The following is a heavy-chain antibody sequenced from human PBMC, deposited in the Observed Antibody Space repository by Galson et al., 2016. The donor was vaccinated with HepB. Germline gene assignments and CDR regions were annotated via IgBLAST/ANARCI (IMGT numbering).Heavy chain of an antibody. Sequence: SLRLSCAASGSTFSNYWMHWVRQAPGKGLVWVSHITIDGSTTTYADSVKGRFTISRDNDKNTLYLQMNSLRAEDTAVYYCARGGSRPIDYWGQGTLVTVSS. D-gene: IGHD1-26*01. CDR2: ITIDGSTT. J-gene: IGHJ4*02. V-gene: IGHV3-74*01. CDR1: GSTFSNYW. CDR3: ARGGSRPIDY.